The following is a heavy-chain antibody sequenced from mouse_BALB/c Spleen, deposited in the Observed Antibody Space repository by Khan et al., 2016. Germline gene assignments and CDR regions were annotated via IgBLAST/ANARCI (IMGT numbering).Heavy chain of an antibody. D-gene: IGHD2-4*01. Sequence: QVQLQQPGAELVRPGASVKLSCKASGYTFTSYWINWMKQRPGQGLEWIGNIYPSDIYTNYNQKFKDKATLTVDKSSSTAYMQLSSPTSEDSAIYYWTRGESTMMRGFAYWGQGTLVTVAA. V-gene: IGHV1-69*02. J-gene: IGHJ3*01. CDR2: IYPSDIYT. CDR1: GYTFTSYW. CDR3: TRGESTMMRGFAY.